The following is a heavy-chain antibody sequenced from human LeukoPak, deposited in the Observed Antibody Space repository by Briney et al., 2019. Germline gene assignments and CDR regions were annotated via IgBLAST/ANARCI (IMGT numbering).Heavy chain of an antibody. J-gene: IGHJ4*02. V-gene: IGHV4-39*07. D-gene: IGHD3-22*01. Sequence: PSETLSLTCTVSGASISSYYWSWIRQPPGKGLEWIGSIYYSGSTYYNPSLKSRVTISVDTSKNQFSLKLSSVTAADTAVYYCARDGLSCSSFHGCYDYWGQGTLVTVSS. CDR1: GASISSYY. CDR2: IYYSGST. CDR3: ARDGLSCSSFHGCYDY.